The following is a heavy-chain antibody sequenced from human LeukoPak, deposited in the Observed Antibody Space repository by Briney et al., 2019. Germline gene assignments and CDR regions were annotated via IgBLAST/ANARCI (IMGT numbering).Heavy chain of an antibody. J-gene: IGHJ5*02. CDR3: AWPPQRRAAAGTYNYFDT. CDR2: INPNSGGT. Sequence: ASVKVSCKASGYTFTDYYLHWVRQAPGQGLEWMGWINPNSGGTNYAQKFRGRVTMTRDTSISTAYMELTSLRSDDAAVYYCAWPPQRRAAAGTYNYFDTWGQGTLVTVSS. D-gene: IGHD6-13*01. CDR1: GYTFTDYY. V-gene: IGHV1-2*02.